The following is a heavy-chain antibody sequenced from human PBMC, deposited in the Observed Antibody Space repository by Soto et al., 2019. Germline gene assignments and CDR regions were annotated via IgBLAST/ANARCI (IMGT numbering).Heavy chain of an antibody. J-gene: IGHJ4*02. D-gene: IGHD6-19*01. CDR2: IDNDGSSR. V-gene: IGHV3-74*01. CDR3: ATGSGWYSPDY. Sequence: EVQLVESGGGLVQPGGSLRLSCAASGFTFSSNWMHWVRQGPGKGLVWVSRIDNDGSSRDYADSVKGRFTISRDNAKNTLYLERRSLRAEDTAVYYCATGSGWYSPDYWGQGTLVTVSS. CDR1: GFTFSSNW.